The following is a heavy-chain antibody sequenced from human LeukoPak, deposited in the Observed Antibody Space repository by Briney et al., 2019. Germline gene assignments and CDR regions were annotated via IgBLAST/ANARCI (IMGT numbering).Heavy chain of an antibody. CDR3: ARGGSNLSDY. CDR2: ISSSSSYI. J-gene: IGHJ4*02. V-gene: IGHV3-21*01. Sequence: PGGSLRLSCAASGFTFSSYGMHWVRQAPGKGLEWVSSISSSSSYIYYADSVKGRFTISRDNAKNSLYLQMNSLRAEDTAVYYCARGGSNLSDYWGQGTLVTVSS. D-gene: IGHD3-16*02. CDR1: GFTFSSYG.